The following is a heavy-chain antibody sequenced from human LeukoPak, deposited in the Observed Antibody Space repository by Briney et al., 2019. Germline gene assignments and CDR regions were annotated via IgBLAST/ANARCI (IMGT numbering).Heavy chain of an antibody. J-gene: IGHJ6*03. Sequence: PSETLSLTCTVSGDSISSSVYYWGWICQPPGKGLEWIGNIYYSGSTYYNPSLKSRVTISVDTSKNQFSLKLSSVTAADTAVYYCARVDTPMVTGRDYYYCYMDVWGKGTTVTVSS. CDR2: IYYSGST. D-gene: IGHD5-18*01. CDR1: GDSISSSVYY. CDR3: ARVDTPMVTGRDYYYCYMDV. V-gene: IGHV4-39*01.